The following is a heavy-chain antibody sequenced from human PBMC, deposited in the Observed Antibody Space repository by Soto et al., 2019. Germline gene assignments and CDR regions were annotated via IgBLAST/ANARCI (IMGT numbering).Heavy chain of an antibody. CDR2: INTGNGYT. CDR3: TIIAATNTFDY. D-gene: IGHD1-7*01. V-gene: IGHV1-3*04. Sequence: ASVKVSCKASGYSFTAYAMHWVRQAPGQRPEWMGWINTGNGYTKYSQKFQGRVTITRDTSASRVYMELNSLRSEDTAIYYCTIIAATNTFDYWGQGTLVTVSS. J-gene: IGHJ4*02. CDR1: GYSFTAYA.